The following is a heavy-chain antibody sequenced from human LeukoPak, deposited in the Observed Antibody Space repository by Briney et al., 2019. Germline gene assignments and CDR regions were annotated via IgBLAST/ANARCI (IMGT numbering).Heavy chain of an antibody. V-gene: IGHV4-30-4*01. J-gene: IGHJ4*02. CDR2: IYYSGST. D-gene: IGHD6-13*01. Sequence: ASQTLSLTCTVSGGSISSGDYYWSWIRQPPGKGLEWIGYIYYSGSTYYNPSLKSRVTISVDTSKNQFSLKLSSVTAADTAVYYCARSGSWFYYFDYWGQGTLVTVSS. CDR3: ARSGSWFYYFDY. CDR1: GGSISSGDYY.